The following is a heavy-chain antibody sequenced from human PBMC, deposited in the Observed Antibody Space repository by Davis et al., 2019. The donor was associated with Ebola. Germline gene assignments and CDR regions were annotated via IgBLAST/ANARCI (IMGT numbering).Heavy chain of an antibody. D-gene: IGHD3-16*01. Sequence: HSQTLSLTCAISGDSVSGTSGAWNWIRQSPSRGLEWLGRTYYTSKWFNHYAESVKSRITINPDTSKNQFSLQLNSVTPEDTAVYYCARLTWGPRAFDIWGQGTMVTVSS. J-gene: IGHJ3*02. CDR3: ARLTWGPRAFDI. V-gene: IGHV6-1*01. CDR2: TYYTSKWFN. CDR1: GDSVSGTSGA.